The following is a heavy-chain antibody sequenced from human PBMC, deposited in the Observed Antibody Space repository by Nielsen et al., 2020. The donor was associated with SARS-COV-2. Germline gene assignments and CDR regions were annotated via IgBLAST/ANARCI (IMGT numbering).Heavy chain of an antibody. CDR3: AKELISGSYWQTLNYIHGMDV. CDR2: ISGSGGST. D-gene: IGHD1-26*01. V-gene: IGHV3-23*01. CDR1: GFTFSSYA. Sequence: GESLKISCAASGFTFSSYAMSWVRQAPGKGLEWVSAISGSGGSTYYADSVKGRFTISRDNSKTTLYLQMHSLRVEDTAVYYCAKELISGSYWQTLNYIHGMDVWGQGTTVIVSS. J-gene: IGHJ6*02.